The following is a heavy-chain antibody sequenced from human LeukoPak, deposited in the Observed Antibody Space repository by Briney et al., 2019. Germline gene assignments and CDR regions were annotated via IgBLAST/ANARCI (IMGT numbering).Heavy chain of an antibody. CDR3: ATLWGVYYGSGSYLDAFDI. V-gene: IGHV3-21*01. J-gene: IGHJ3*02. CDR2: ISSSSSYI. CDR1: GFTFSSYS. Sequence: PGGSLRLSCAASGFTFSSYSMNWVRQAPGKGLEWVSSISSSSSYIYYADSVKGRFTISRDNAKNSLYLQMNSLRAEDTAVYYCATLWGVYYGSGSYLDAFDIWGQGTMVTVSS. D-gene: IGHD3-10*01.